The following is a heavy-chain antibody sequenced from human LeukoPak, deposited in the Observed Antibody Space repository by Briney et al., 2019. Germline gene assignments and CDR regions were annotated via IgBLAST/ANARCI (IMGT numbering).Heavy chain of an antibody. CDR2: ISAYNGNT. Sequence: ASVKVSCKASGYTFTSYGISWVRQAPGQGLEWMGWISAYNGNTNYAQKLQGRVTMTTDTSTSTAYMELRSLRSDDTAVYYCARVGVNSVYDYFPFYYFDYWGPGTLVTVSS. CDR1: GYTFTSYG. J-gene: IGHJ4*02. D-gene: IGHD5/OR15-5a*01. V-gene: IGHV1-18*01. CDR3: ARVGVNSVYDYFPFYYFDY.